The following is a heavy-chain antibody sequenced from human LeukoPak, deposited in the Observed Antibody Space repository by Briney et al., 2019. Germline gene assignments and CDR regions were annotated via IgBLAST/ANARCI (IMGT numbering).Heavy chain of an antibody. J-gene: IGHJ4*02. Sequence: GGSLRLSCAASGFTFSSSFMSWVRQTPGKGLEWVANIAQDGGEKNYVVSVEGRFTISRDNSKNTLYLQMNSLRAEDTAVYYCARDLSVVVPAATSGSGSLVRYFDYWGQGTLVTVSS. CDR1: GFTFSSSF. CDR2: IAQDGGEK. V-gene: IGHV3-7*01. CDR3: ARDLSVVVPAATSGSGSLVRYFDY. D-gene: IGHD2-2*01.